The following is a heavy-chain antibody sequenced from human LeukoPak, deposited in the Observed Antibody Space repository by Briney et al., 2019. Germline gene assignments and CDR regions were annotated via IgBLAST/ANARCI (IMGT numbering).Heavy chain of an antibody. D-gene: IGHD6-19*01. CDR3: ARHQYRSGSTYHFDY. CDR2: IYHSGSA. Sequence: SETLSLTCAVSGDSISNHHWWTWVRQPPGKGLEWIGEIYHSGSANYNSSLKSRLTISVDTSKNQFSLKVTSVTAADTAVYYCARHQYRSGSTYHFDYWGQGTLVTVSS. V-gene: IGHV4-4*02. CDR1: GDSISNHHW. J-gene: IGHJ4*02.